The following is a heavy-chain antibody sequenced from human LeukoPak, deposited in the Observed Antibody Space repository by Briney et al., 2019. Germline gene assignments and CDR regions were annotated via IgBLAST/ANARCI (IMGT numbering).Heavy chain of an antibody. Sequence: ASVKVSCKASGYTFTSYDINWVRQATGQGLEWMGWMNPNSGNTGYAQKFQGRVTMTRNTSISTAYMELSSLRSEDTAVYYCARGSTYYDFWSGYFFDYWGQGTLVTVPS. V-gene: IGHV1-8*01. CDR3: ARGSTYYDFWSGYFFDY. CDR1: GYTFTSYD. D-gene: IGHD3-3*01. CDR2: MNPNSGNT. J-gene: IGHJ4*02.